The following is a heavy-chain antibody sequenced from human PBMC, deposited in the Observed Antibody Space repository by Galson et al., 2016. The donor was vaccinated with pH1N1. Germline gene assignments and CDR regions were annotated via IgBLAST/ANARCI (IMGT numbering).Heavy chain of an antibody. CDR3: VRAGYYFDSSGHYPGHFDY. V-gene: IGHV3-11*05. Sequence: SLRLSCAASGFSFSDYYMSWVRQSPGEGLEWNAYISDTGDYTKYADSVKGRFTTSRDNVKNLLFLHMNRLRVEDTAVYYCVRAGYYFDSSGHYPGHFDYWGQGTLGSVSS. J-gene: IGHJ4*02. CDR2: ISDTGDYT. D-gene: IGHD3-22*01. CDR1: GFSFSDYY.